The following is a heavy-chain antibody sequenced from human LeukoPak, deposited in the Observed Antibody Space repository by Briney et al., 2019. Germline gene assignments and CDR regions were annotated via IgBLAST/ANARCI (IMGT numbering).Heavy chain of an antibody. CDR2: ISAYNGNT. V-gene: IGHV1-18*01. Sequence: GASVKVSCKASGYTFTSYGISWVRQAPGQGLEWMGWISAYNGNTNYAQKLQGRVTMTTDTSTSTAYMELRSLRSDDTAVYYCARDRLGYCSSTSGPGDPWGPGTLVTVSS. CDR3: ARDRLGYCSSTSGPGDP. J-gene: IGHJ5*02. D-gene: IGHD2-2*01. CDR1: GYTFTSYG.